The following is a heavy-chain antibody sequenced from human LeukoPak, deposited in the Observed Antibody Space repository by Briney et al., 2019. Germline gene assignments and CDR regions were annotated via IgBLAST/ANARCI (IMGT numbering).Heavy chain of an antibody. CDR3: ARGSDWFDP. J-gene: IGHJ5*02. CDR2: IIPIFGTA. V-gene: IGHV1-69*13. Sequence: ASVKVSCKASGYTFTTYAIHWVRQAPGQGLEWMGGIIPIFGTANYAQKFQGRVTITADESTSTAYMELSSLRSEDTAVYYCARGSDWFDPWGQGTLVTVSS. CDR1: GYTFTTYA.